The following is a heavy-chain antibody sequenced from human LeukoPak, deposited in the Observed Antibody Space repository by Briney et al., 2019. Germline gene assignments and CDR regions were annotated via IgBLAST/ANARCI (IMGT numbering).Heavy chain of an antibody. CDR2: INPSGGST. J-gene: IGHJ1*01. D-gene: IGHD6-6*01. Sequence: ASVKVSCKASGYTFTSYYTHWVRQAPGQGLEWMGIINPSGGSTSYAQKFQGRVTMTRDTSTSTVYMELNSLRSEDTAVYYCARGRSIAARPGYFQHWGQGTLVTVSS. V-gene: IGHV1-46*01. CDR1: GYTFTSYY. CDR3: ARGRSIAARPGYFQH.